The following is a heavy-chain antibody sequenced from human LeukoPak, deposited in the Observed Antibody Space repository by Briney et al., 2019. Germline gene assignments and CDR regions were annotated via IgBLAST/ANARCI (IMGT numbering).Heavy chain of an antibody. D-gene: IGHD5-18*01. CDR2: SYPGDSDT. CDR1: GYSFTSYW. V-gene: IGHV5-51*01. J-gene: IGHJ4*02. CDR3: ARVAGYSYGVDY. Sequence: GESLKISCKGAGYSFTSYWIGWVRQMPGKDLEWMGISYPGDSDTRYSPSFQGQVTISADKSLSTASLQSSSLKASDTALYYCARVAGYSYGVDYWGQGTLVTVSS.